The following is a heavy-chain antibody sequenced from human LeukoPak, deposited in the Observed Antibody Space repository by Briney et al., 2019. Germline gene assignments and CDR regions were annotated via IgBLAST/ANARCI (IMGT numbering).Heavy chain of an antibody. Sequence: PSETLSLTCTVSGVSISSGGYYWSWIRQHPGKGLEWFGYIYYSGSTYYNPSLKSRVTISVDTSKNQFSLKLSSVTAADTAVYYCARVAVGYGDQYFDYWGQGTLVTVSS. CDR3: ARVAVGYGDQYFDY. V-gene: IGHV4-31*03. D-gene: IGHD4-17*01. CDR1: GVSISSGGYY. CDR2: IYYSGST. J-gene: IGHJ4*02.